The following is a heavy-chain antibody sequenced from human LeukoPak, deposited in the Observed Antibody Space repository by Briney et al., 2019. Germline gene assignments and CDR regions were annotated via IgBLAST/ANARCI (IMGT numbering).Heavy chain of an antibody. J-gene: IGHJ4*02. CDR3: ARLHYYDSSGYTDY. CDR1: GGSFSGYY. D-gene: IGHD3-22*01. Sequence: PSETLSLTCAVYGGSFSGYYWSWIRQPPGKGLEWIGEINHSGSTNYNPSLKSRVTISVDTSKNQFSLKLSSVTAADTAVYYCARLHYYDSSGYTDYWGQGTLVTVSS. V-gene: IGHV4-34*01. CDR2: INHSGST.